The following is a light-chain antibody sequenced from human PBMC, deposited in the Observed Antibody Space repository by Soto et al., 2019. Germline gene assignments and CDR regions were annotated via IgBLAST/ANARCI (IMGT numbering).Light chain of an antibody. Sequence: HSVLTKPPSASGIPGQRVTISCSGSSSNIGSNTVNWYQQLPGTAPKLLIYSNNQRPSGVPDRFSGSKSGTSASLAISGLQSEDEADYYCAAWDDSLNGLYVFGTGTKVTVL. CDR3: AAWDDSLNGLYV. CDR1: SSNIGSNT. V-gene: IGLV1-44*01. J-gene: IGLJ1*01. CDR2: SNN.